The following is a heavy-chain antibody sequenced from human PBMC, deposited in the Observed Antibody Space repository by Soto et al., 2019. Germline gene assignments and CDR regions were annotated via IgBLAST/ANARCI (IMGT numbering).Heavy chain of an antibody. CDR2: IWYDGSNK. Sequence: PGGSLRLSCAASGFTFSSYGMHWVRQAPGKGLEWVAVIWYDGSNKYYADSVKGRFTISRDNSKNTLYLQMNSLRAEDTAVYYCARDGSEVVAATYFDYWGQGTLVTVSS. V-gene: IGHV3-33*01. CDR3: ARDGSEVVAATYFDY. J-gene: IGHJ4*02. CDR1: GFTFSSYG. D-gene: IGHD2-15*01.